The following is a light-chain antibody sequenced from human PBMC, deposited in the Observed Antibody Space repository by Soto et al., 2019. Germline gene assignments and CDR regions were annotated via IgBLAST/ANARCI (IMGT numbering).Light chain of an antibody. CDR1: QGINTF. CDR3: QQSYSTPYT. Sequence: DIPLTQSPSPLSASVGDRVTITCRASQGINTFLNWYQQKPGKAPNLLIYAASGLQGGVPSRFSGSGSGTDFTLTITNLQPEDFATYYCQQSYSTPYTFGQGTKLEIK. J-gene: IGKJ2*01. V-gene: IGKV1-39*01. CDR2: AAS.